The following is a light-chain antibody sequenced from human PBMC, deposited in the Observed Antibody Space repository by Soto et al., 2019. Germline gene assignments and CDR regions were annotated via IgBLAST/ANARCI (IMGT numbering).Light chain of an antibody. V-gene: IGKV3-20*01. CDR1: QSVSSSY. CDR3: QQCGSSPWT. CDR2: GAS. J-gene: IGKJ1*01. Sequence: EIVLTQSPGTLSLSPGERATLSCRASQSVSSSYLAWYRQKPGQAPRLLIYGASSRATGIPDRFSGSGSGTDFTLTISRLEPEDFALYYCQQCGSSPWTFGQGTKVEIK.